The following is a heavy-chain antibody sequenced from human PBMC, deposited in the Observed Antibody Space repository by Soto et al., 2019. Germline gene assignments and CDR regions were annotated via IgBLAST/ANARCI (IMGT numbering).Heavy chain of an antibody. CDR2: IYYSGST. J-gene: IGHJ4*02. Sequence: SETLSLTCAVSGGSIRSSNWWSWVRQPPGKGLEWIGEIYYSGSTYYNPSLKSRVTISVDTSKNQFSLKLSSVTAADTAVYYCARHTPAISISDHWGQGTLVTVSS. CDR1: GGSIRSSNW. V-gene: IGHV4-4*02. CDR3: ARHTPAISISDH. D-gene: IGHD2-15*01.